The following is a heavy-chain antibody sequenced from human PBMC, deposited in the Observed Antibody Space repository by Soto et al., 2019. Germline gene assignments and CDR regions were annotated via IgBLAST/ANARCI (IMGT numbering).Heavy chain of an antibody. J-gene: IGHJ3*02. V-gene: IGHV3-9*01. Sequence: EVQLVESGGDLVQPGRSLRLSCAASGFTFDDYPMHWVRQVPGKGLEWVAGISWNSGILGYADSVRGRFSISRDNAKKSLYLRVNELRLEDPALYFCVKDGLAAIFVIFYDGVVIWGRGTMVTISS. CDR3: VKDGLAAIFVIFYDGVVI. CDR1: GFTFDDYP. D-gene: IGHD3-3*01. CDR2: ISWNSGIL.